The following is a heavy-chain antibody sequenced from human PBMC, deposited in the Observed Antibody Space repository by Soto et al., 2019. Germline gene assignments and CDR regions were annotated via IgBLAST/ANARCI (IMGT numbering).Heavy chain of an antibody. CDR1: GGSIRSYY. V-gene: IGHV4-59*01. CDR2: TYQTGTT. CDR3: ARGEGWNDLGFHY. J-gene: IGHJ1*01. Sequence: QVQLQESGPGLVKPSETLSLTCIVSGGSIRSYYWSWIRQPPGQGLEWIGYTYQTGTTNYNPSLKSRASISIDTSKRRFSLDLTSVTAADTATYFCARGEGWNDLGFHYWGQGTRVTVSS. D-gene: IGHD1-1*01.